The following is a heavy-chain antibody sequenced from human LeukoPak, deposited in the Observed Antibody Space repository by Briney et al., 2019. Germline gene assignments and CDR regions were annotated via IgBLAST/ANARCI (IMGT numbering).Heavy chain of an antibody. CDR3: ARAGGLVVAGTFDP. D-gene: IGHD6-19*01. CDR2: IYYSGST. J-gene: IGHJ5*02. V-gene: IGHV4-59*01. Sequence: PSETLSLTCAVYGGSFSGYYWSWIRQPPGKGLEWIGYIYYSGSTNYNPSLKSRVTISVDTSKNQLSLKLSSVTAADTAVYYCARAGGLVVAGTFDPWGQGTLVTVSS. CDR1: GGSFSGYY.